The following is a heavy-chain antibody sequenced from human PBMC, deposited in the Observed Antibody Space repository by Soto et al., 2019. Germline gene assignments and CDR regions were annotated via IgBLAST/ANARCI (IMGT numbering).Heavy chain of an antibody. Sequence: ASVKVSCKASGYTFTSYGISWVRQAPGQGLEWMGWISAYNGNTNYAQKLQGRVTMTTDTSTSTAYMELRSLRSDDTAVYYCARVVAAPPAPHDALDISGQGTMVPVSS. D-gene: IGHD2-15*01. J-gene: IGHJ3*02. V-gene: IGHV1-18*01. CDR2: ISAYNGNT. CDR3: ARVVAAPPAPHDALDI. CDR1: GYTFTSYG.